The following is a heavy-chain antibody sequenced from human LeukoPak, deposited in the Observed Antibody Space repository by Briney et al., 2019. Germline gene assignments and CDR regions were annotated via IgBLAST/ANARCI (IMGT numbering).Heavy chain of an antibody. CDR2: IYSSGST. V-gene: IGHV4-4*07. CDR1: GASIRNYY. CDR3: ARAVAIRTFDY. Sequence: SETLSLTCTVSGASIRNYYWSWIRRPAGKGLEWIGRIYSSGSTNYNPSLNSRVTMSVDTSKNQFSLNLSSVTAADTAVYYCARAVAIRTFDYWGQGTLVTVSS. J-gene: IGHJ4*02. D-gene: IGHD6-19*01.